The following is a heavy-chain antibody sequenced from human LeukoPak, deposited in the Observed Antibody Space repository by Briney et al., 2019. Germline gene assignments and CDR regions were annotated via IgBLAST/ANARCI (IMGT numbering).Heavy chain of an antibody. V-gene: IGHV3-21*04. CDR3: ADYFYYGSGSYSD. J-gene: IGHJ4*02. D-gene: IGHD3-10*01. CDR2: ISSSSSYI. Sequence: PGGSLRLSCAASGFTFSSYSMNWVRQAPGKGLEWVSSISSSSSYIYSADSVKGRFTISRDNAKNSLYLQMNSLRAEDTAVYYCADYFYYGSGSYSDWGQGTLVTVSS. CDR1: GFTFSSYS.